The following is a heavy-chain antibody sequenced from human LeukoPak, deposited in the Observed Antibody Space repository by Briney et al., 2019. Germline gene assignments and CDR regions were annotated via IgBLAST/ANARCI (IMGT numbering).Heavy chain of an antibody. J-gene: IGHJ4*02. D-gene: IGHD4-17*01. Sequence: PGGSLRLSCAASGFTFSSYDMSWVRQAPGKGLEWVSIISGSAGSTYYADSVKGRFTISRDNFKNTLYLQMNSLRAEDTAIYYCGKSHGYGDYVDYWGQGTLVTVSS. CDR3: GKSHGYGDYVDY. V-gene: IGHV3-23*01. CDR1: GFTFSSYD. CDR2: ISGSAGST.